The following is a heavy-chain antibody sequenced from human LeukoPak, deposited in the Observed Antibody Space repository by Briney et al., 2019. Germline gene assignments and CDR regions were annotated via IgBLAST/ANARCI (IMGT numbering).Heavy chain of an antibody. Sequence: ASVKVSCKASGYTFTSYYMHWVRQAPGQGLEWMGIINPSGGSTSYAQKFQGRVTMARDTSTSTVYMELSSLRSEDTAVYYCARAYNWNDPFDYWGQGTLVTVSS. CDR3: ARAYNWNDPFDY. V-gene: IGHV1-46*01. CDR2: INPSGGST. CDR1: GYTFTSYY. J-gene: IGHJ4*02. D-gene: IGHD1-1*01.